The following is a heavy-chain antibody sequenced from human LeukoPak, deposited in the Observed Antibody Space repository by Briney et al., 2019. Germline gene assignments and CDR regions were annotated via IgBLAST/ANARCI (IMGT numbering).Heavy chain of an antibody. CDR1: GGSFSGYY. J-gene: IGHJ4*02. CDR2: INHSGST. Sequence: PSETLSLTCAVYGGSFSGYYWSWIRQPPGKGLEWIGEINHSGSTNYNASLKSRVTISVDTSKNQFSLRLSSVTAADTAVYYCARGGSSIAAPYYFDYWGQGTLVTVSS. D-gene: IGHD6-6*01. CDR3: ARGGSSIAAPYYFDY. V-gene: IGHV4-34*01.